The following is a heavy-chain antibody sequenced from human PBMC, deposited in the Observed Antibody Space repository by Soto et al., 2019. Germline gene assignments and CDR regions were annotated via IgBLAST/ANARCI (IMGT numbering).Heavy chain of an antibody. CDR2: ISYDGSNK. Sequence: QVQLVESGGGVVQPGRSLRLSCAASGFTFSSYAMHWVRQAPGKGLEWVAVISYDGSNKYYADSVKGRFTISRDNSKNTLYLQMNSLRAEDTAVYYCAKLSSPGGSFDIWGQVTMVTVSS. CDR1: GFTFSSYA. D-gene: IGHD2-15*01. V-gene: IGHV3-30-3*02. CDR3: AKLSSPGGSFDI. J-gene: IGHJ3*02.